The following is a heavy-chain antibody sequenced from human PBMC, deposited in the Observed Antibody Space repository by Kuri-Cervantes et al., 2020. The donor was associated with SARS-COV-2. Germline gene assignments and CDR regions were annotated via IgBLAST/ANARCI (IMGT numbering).Heavy chain of an antibody. J-gene: IGHJ6*03. CDR2: IYYSGST. Sequence: SETLSLTCTVSGASIISGGYFWSWIRQHPGKGLEWIGYIYYSGSTYYNPSLKSRVTMSVGSSKNQYSLKLTSVTVADTAVYYCARGRRRWNRTTYYYFDMDVWGKGTTVTVSS. D-gene: IGHD5-24*01. CDR3: ARGRRRWNRTTYYYFDMDV. CDR1: GASIISGGYF. V-gene: IGHV4-31*03.